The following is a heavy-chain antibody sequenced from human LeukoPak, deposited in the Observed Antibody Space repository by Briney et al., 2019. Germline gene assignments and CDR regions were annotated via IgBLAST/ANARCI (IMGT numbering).Heavy chain of an antibody. CDR2: IYTTGST. CDR1: GASISTGNYY. V-gene: IGHV4-61*02. Sequence: SETLSLTCTVSGASISTGNYYWSWVRQPAGKGLEWIGRIYTTGSTSYNPSLKSRVTISVDTSKNQFSLKLSSVTAADTAVYYCARTTMVRGTYYMDVWGKGTTVTVSS. J-gene: IGHJ6*03. CDR3: ARTTMVRGTYYMDV. D-gene: IGHD3-10*01.